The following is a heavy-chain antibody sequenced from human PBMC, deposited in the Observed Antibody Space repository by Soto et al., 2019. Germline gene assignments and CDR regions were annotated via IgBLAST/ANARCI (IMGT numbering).Heavy chain of an antibody. J-gene: IGHJ2*01. CDR1: GGSVSSGLYF. V-gene: IGHV4-61*01. CDR3: ARLPRPRNTESRRPLGYFDL. Sequence: QVQLQESGPGLVKPSETLSLTCTVSGGSVSSGLYFWSWIRQPPGKGLEWIGYIYYSGTINYNPSLRSRVAMSVDTSKNRFARKPGSVTAAYTAMYSCARLPRPRNTESRRPLGYFDLWGRGTLVTVSS. CDR2: IYYSGTI. D-gene: IGHD5-18*01.